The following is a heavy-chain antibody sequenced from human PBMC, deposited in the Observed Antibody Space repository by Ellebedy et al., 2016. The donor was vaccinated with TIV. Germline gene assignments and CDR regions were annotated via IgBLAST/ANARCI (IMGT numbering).Heavy chain of an antibody. CDR3: ARGPSYDILTGYYSKGDY. D-gene: IGHD3-9*01. V-gene: IGHV4-34*01. Sequence: SETLSLXCAVYSGSFSGHYWSWFRQSPGKGLEWIGEINHSGSTNYNPSLKSRVTISVDTSKNQFSLKLSSVTAADTAVYYCARGPSYDILTGYYSKGDYWGQGTLVTVSS. CDR2: INHSGST. CDR1: SGSFSGHY. J-gene: IGHJ4*02.